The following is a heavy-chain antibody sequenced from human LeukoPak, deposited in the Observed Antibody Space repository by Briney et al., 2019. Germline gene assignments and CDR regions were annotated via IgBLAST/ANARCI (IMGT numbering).Heavy chain of an antibody. V-gene: IGHV4-59*01. Sequence: KSSETLSLTCTVSGGSISNYWTWIRQPPGKGLEWIGFISYSGNTNYNPSLKSRVTISLDTSKNQFSLKLISVTAADTAVYYCARGVGSGYTDYWGQGALVTVSS. J-gene: IGHJ4*02. CDR1: GGSISNY. CDR3: ARGVGSGYTDY. D-gene: IGHD3-22*01. CDR2: ISYSGNT.